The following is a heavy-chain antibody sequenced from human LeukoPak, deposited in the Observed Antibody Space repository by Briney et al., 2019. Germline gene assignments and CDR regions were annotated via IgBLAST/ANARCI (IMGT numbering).Heavy chain of an antibody. CDR1: GGSISTSSYY. D-gene: IGHD2-8*02. CDR2: IYFSVSI. V-gene: IGHV4-39*01. CDR3: ARHRVGTGGPGYFDY. J-gene: IGHJ4*02. Sequence: PSVTLSLTCTVSGGSISTSSYYWGWIRQPPGKGLEWIATIYFSVSIYYNPSLKSRPPISVDTSKNQFSLKRSSVTAADTAVYYCARHRVGTGGPGYFDYWGQGALVTVSS.